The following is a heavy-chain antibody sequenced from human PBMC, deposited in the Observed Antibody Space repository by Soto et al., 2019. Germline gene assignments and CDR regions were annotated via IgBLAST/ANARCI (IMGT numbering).Heavy chain of an antibody. CDR1: GYTFTSYD. V-gene: IGHV1-8*01. D-gene: IGHD2-15*01. CDR2: MNPNSGNT. J-gene: IGHJ6*03. CDR3: ARRGLDCSGGSCYSEYYYYKDV. Sequence: ASVKVSCKASGYTFTSYDINWVRQATGQGLEWMGWMNPNSGNTGYAQKFQGRVTMTRNTSISTAYMELSSLRSEDTAVYYRARRGLDCSGGSCYSEYYYYKDVWGKGTTVTVSS.